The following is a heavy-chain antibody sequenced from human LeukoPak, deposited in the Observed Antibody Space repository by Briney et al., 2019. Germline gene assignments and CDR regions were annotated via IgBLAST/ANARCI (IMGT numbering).Heavy chain of an antibody. V-gene: IGHV4-31*03. CDR3: ARAGGDIVVVPAAMPVIVFDY. Sequence: SQTLSLTCTVSGGSISSGGYYWSWIRQHPGKGLEWIGYIYYSGSTYYNPSLKSRVTISVDTSKDQFSLKLSSVTAADTAVYYCARAGGDIVVVPAAMPVIVFDYWGQGTLVTVSS. D-gene: IGHD2-2*01. J-gene: IGHJ4*02. CDR1: GGSISSGGYY. CDR2: IYYSGST.